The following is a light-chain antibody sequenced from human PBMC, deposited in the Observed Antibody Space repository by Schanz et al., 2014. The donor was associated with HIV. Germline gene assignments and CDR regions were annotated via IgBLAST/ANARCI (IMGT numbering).Light chain of an antibody. CDR1: SSDVGDYNY. J-gene: IGLJ2*01. CDR2: EVT. V-gene: IGLV2-8*01. CDR3: CSYAGSSTFVV. Sequence: QSVLTQPPSASGSPGQSVTISCTGTSSDVGDYNYVSWYQQHPGKAPKLMIYEVTKRPSGVPDRFSGSKSGNTASLTVSGLQAEDEADYYCCSYAGSSTFVVFGGGTKLTVL.